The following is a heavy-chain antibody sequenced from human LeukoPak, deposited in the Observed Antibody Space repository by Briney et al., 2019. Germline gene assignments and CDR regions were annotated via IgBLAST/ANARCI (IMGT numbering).Heavy chain of an antibody. CDR1: GFTFSSYS. D-gene: IGHD6-19*01. Sequence: GGSLRLSCAASGFTFSSYSMNWVRQAPGKGLEGVSSISSSSSYIYYADSVKGRFTISRDNAKNSLYLQMNSLRAEDTAVYYCARDKYSSGWSKDYWGQGTLVTVSS. CDR3: ARDKYSSGWSKDY. CDR2: ISSSSSYI. V-gene: IGHV3-21*01. J-gene: IGHJ4*02.